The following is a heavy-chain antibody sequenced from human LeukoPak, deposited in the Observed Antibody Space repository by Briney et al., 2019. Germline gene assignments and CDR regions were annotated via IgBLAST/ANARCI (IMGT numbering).Heavy chain of an antibody. CDR1: GGSISSGSYY. Sequence: SETLSLTCTVSGGSISSGSYYWSWIRQPAGKGLEWIGRISTSGSTNSNPSLGSRVTISIDTSKNQFSLKLSSVTAADTAVYYCARLPPATKSALDIWGQGTMVTVSS. V-gene: IGHV4-61*02. J-gene: IGHJ3*02. D-gene: IGHD2-15*01. CDR3: ARLPPATKSALDI. CDR2: ISTSGST.